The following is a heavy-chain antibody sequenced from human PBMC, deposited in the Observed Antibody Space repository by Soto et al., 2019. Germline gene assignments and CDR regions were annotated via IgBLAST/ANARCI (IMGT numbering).Heavy chain of an antibody. D-gene: IGHD1-26*01. CDR3: TKEGGLLGISSCYRFDF. CDR1: GFTFSTYG. V-gene: IGHV3-30*18. J-gene: IGHJ4*02. Sequence: QVQLVESGGGVVQPGRSLRLSCAASGFTFSTYGMHWVRQAPGKGLEWVAVVSNEGSVTYYADSVKGRFTISRDNFKNSMSLKMNSLSAEATAVYFCTKEGGLLGISSCYRFDFWGQGIRVTVS. CDR2: VSNEGSVT.